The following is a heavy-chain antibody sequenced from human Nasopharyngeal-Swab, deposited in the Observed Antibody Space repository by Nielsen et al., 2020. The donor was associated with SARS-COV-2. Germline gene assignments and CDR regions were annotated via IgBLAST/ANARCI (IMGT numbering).Heavy chain of an antibody. V-gene: IGHV4-59*01. Sequence: SETLSLTCTVSGGSISSYYWSWIRQPPGKGLEWIGYIYYSGSTNYNPSLQSRVTISVDTSKNQFSLKLSSVTAADTAVYYCARLSSWYLRNYYFDYWGQGTLVTVSS. CDR1: GGSISSYY. CDR2: IYYSGST. J-gene: IGHJ4*02. CDR3: ARLSSWYLRNYYFDY. D-gene: IGHD6-13*01.